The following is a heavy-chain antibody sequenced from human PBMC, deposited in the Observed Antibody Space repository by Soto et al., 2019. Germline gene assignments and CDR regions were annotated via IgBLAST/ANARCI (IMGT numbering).Heavy chain of an antibody. Sequence: GGSLRLSCAASGFTFIIYAMHWVRQAPGKGLEWVAVISYDGSNKYYADSVKGRFTISRDNSKNTLYLQMNSLRAEDTAVYYCARRNSSSWYDYYYGMDVWGQGTTVTVSS. CDR1: GFTFIIYA. V-gene: IGHV3-30-3*01. CDR2: ISYDGSNK. J-gene: IGHJ6*02. CDR3: ARRNSSSWYDYYYGMDV. D-gene: IGHD6-13*01.